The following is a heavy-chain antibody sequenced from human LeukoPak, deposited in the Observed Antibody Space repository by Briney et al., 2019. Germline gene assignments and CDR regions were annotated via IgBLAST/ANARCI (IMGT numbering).Heavy chain of an antibody. CDR2: ISSSGGTI. CDR1: GFTFSDYY. V-gene: IGHV3-11*04. J-gene: IGHJ4*02. D-gene: IGHD5-24*01. Sequence: AGGSLRLSCAASGFTFSDYYINWTRQAPGKGLEWVSYISSSGGTIYYADSVKGRFTISRDNAKNSLYLQMNSLRAEDTAIYYCTRVGYIDEGIDYWGQGTLVTVSS. CDR3: TRVGYIDEGIDY.